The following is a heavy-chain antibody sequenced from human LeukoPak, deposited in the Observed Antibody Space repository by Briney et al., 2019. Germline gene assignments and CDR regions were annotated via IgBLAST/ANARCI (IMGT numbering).Heavy chain of an antibody. CDR2: ISGSGGST. V-gene: IGHV3-23*01. CDR1: GFTFSSYA. CDR3: AKGTITTYYYDSSGYT. D-gene: IGHD3-22*01. Sequence: GGSLRLSCAASGFTFSSYAMSWVRQAPGKGLEWVSAISGSGGSTYYADSVKGRFTISRDNSKNTLYLQMNSLRAEDTAVYYCAKGTITTYYYDSSGYTWGQGTLVTVSS. J-gene: IGHJ5*02.